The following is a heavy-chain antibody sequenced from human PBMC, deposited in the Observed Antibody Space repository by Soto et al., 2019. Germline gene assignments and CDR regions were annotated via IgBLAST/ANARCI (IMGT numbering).Heavy chain of an antibody. CDR1: GFTFSSYA. D-gene: IGHD6-19*01. CDR3: AKVYSSGWYFY. CDR2: ISGSGGST. J-gene: IGHJ4*02. Sequence: PGGSLRLSCAASGFTFSSYAMSWVRQAPGKELEWVSAISGSGGSTYYADSVKGRLTISRDNSKNTLYLQMNSLRAEDTAVYYCAKVYSSGWYFYWGQGTLVTVSS. V-gene: IGHV3-23*01.